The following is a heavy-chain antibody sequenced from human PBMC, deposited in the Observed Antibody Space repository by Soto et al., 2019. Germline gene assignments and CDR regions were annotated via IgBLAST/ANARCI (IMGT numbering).Heavy chain of an antibody. D-gene: IGHD6-13*01. CDR1: GGSISSYF. V-gene: IGHV4-59*01. Sequence: QVQLQESGPGLLKPSETLSLTCTVSGGSISSYFYIWVRQPPGKGLEWIGAVYYTGPTDYNPSPKSRGTISVDTSQPRFSLHLRSVTAADTAVYYWARDLAAVPRAVDYWGRGTVVTAPS. CDR2: VYYTGPT. J-gene: IGHJ4*02. CDR3: ARDLAAVPRAVDY.